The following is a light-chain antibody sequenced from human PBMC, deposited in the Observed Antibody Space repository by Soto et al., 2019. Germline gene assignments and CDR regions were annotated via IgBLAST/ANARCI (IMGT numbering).Light chain of an antibody. CDR3: RSYAGSSNVV. V-gene: IGLV2-8*01. J-gene: IGLJ3*02. Sequence: QSALTQPPSASGSPGQSVTISCTGTSSDVGGYKFISWYQQHPGRAPKLMIYEVSKRPSGVPDRFSGSKSGNTASLTVSGLQAEDEADYYCRSYAGSSNVVFGGGTKLTVL. CDR2: EVS. CDR1: SSDVGGYKF.